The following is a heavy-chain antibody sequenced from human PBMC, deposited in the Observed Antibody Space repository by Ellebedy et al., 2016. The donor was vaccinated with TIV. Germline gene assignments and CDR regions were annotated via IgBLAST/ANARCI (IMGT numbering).Heavy chain of an antibody. J-gene: IGHJ6*02. CDR3: ARAYYYYGMDV. V-gene: IGHV4-59*01. CDR2: IYYSGST. Sequence: MPSETLSLTCTVPGGSITRYYWSWIRQPPGKGLEWIRYIYYSGSTNYNPSLKSRVTISVDTSKNQFSLKLSSVTAADTAVYYCARAYYYYGMDVWGQGTTVTVSS. CDR1: GGSITRYY.